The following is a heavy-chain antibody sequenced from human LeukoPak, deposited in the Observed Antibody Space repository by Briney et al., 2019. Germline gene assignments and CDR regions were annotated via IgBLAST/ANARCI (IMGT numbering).Heavy chain of an antibody. D-gene: IGHD3-22*01. CDR3: AREDYESSGFGY. Sequence: GGSLRLSCAASGFTFSSYGMHWVRQAPGKGLEWVAVISYDGSNKYYADSVKGRFTISRDNSKNTLYLQMNSLRAEDTAVYYCAREDYESSGFGYWGRGTLVTVSS. CDR1: GFTFSSYG. J-gene: IGHJ4*02. V-gene: IGHV3-30*03. CDR2: ISYDGSNK.